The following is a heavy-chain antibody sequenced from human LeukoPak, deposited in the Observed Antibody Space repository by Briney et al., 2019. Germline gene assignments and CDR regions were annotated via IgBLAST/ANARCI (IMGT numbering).Heavy chain of an antibody. D-gene: IGHD3-22*01. J-gene: IGHJ6*02. CDR3: ARAQNYYDSSGYSFGSDYYGMDV. CDR1: GFTFSIYT. CDR2: ISGSGLGGAT. Sequence: GESLRLSCSTTGFTFSIYTMYWVRQAPGKGLEYVSTISGSGLGGATYYADSVKGRFTISRDNSKNTLYLQMNSLRAEDTAVYYCARAQNYYDSSGYSFGSDYYGMDVWGQGTTVTVSS. V-gene: IGHV3-64*04.